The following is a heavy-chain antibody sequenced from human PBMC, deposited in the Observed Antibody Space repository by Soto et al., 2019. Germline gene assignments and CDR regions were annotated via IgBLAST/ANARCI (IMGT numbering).Heavy chain of an antibody. V-gene: IGHV3-23*01. J-gene: IGHJ5*02. D-gene: IGHD5-12*01. Sequence: EVQLLESGGGLVQPGGSLRLSCAASGFTFSSYAMSWVRQAPGKGLEWVAAISGSGGSTYYADSVKGRFTISRNNSKNTLYLQMNSLRAEDTAVYYCAKDFGRATPRKGFDPWGQGTLVTVSS. CDR3: AKDFGRATPRKGFDP. CDR2: ISGSGGST. CDR1: GFTFSSYA.